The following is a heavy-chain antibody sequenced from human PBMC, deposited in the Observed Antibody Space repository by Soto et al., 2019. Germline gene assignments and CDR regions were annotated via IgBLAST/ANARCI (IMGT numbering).Heavy chain of an antibody. CDR1: SGSISSSTYH. CDR2: IYFTGAT. CDR3: AAEISSAAHY. Sequence: PSETLSLTFSVSSGSISSSTYHWAWIRQPPGKGLEWIGSIYFTGATYYSPSLKTRVTLFVDTSKNLFSLRLNSVTAADTAIYYCAAEISSAAHYWGQGTLVTVSS. J-gene: IGHJ4*02. V-gene: IGHV4-39*01. D-gene: IGHD6-13*01.